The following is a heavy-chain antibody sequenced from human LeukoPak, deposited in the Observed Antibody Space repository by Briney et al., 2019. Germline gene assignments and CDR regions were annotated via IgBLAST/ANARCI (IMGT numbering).Heavy chain of an antibody. Sequence: SETLSLTCTVSGGSISSSSYYWGWIRQPPGNGLGWIGSIYYSGSTYYNPSLKSRVTISVDTSKNQFSLKLSSVTAADTAVYYCARFMVRGVIIGGFDYWGQGTLVTVSS. J-gene: IGHJ4*02. D-gene: IGHD3-10*01. CDR1: GGSISSSSYY. CDR3: ARFMVRGVIIGGFDY. CDR2: IYYSGST. V-gene: IGHV4-39*01.